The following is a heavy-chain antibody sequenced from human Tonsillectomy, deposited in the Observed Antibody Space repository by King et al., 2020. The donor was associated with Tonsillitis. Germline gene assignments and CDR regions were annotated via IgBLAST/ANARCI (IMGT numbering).Heavy chain of an antibody. CDR1: GFTFANYG. V-gene: IGHV3-30*18. J-gene: IGHJ2*01. CDR2: IAYDASYE. CDR3: AKDGIGLSDLYFHL. D-gene: IGHD3-16*01. Sequence: VQLVESGGGVVQPGTSLRLSCAASGFTFANYGMHWVRQAPGKGLEWVALIAYDASYENYADSVKGRFTISRDNSKNTLYLEMNSLRVEDTAVYYCAKDGIGLSDLYFHLWGRGTLVTVSS.